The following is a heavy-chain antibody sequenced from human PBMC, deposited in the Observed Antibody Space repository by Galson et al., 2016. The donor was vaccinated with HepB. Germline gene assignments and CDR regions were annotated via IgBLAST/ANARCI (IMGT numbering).Heavy chain of an antibody. Sequence: SETLSLTCSVSGGSISNDYWSWIRQAPGRGLEWIGFVCDSGTPSFVCDSGTTNYSPSLQSRLTMSIDVSKNQFSLKLSSVTAADTAVYYCARGGASSKWFDPWGQGILVTVSS. CDR2: VCDSGTPSFVCDSGTT. D-gene: IGHD6-6*01. J-gene: IGHJ5*02. CDR3: ARGGASSKWFDP. V-gene: IGHV4-59*13. CDR1: GGSISNDY.